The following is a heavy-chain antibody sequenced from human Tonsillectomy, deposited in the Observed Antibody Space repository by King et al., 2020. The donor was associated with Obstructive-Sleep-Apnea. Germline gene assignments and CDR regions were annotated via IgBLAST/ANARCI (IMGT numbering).Heavy chain of an antibody. CDR1: GFTFSSYS. J-gene: IGHJ4*02. CDR2: ISSSSSTI. V-gene: IGHV3-48*04. D-gene: IGHD6-19*01. Sequence: DVQLVESGGGLVQPGGSLRLSCAASGFTFSSYSMNWVRQAPGKGLEWVSYISSSSSTIYYADSVKGRFTISRDNAKNSRYLQMNNLRAEDTAVYYCARVPWYSSGWPDDYWGQGTLVTVSS. CDR3: ARVPWYSSGWPDDY.